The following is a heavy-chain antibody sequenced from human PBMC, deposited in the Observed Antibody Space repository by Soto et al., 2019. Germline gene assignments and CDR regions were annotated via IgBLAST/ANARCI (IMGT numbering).Heavy chain of an antibody. CDR1: GRPVSSGGYY. D-gene: IGHD6-19*01. J-gene: IGHJ5*01. V-gene: IGHV4-31*03. CDR3: VRDRALDSSGHWFDS. CDR2: IYHIGSP. Sequence: SETLSLTCTVSGRPVSSGGYYWTWIRQFPGKGLEWIGYIYHIGSPSYNPSLKSRLSMSLDASKNQFSLNLTSVTAADTAIYYCVRDRALDSSGHWFDSWGQGTLVTDSS.